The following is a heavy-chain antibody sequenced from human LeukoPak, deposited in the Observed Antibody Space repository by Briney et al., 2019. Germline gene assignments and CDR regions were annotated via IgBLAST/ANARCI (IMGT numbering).Heavy chain of an antibody. J-gene: IGHJ4*02. CDR3: ARWADESDDYVWGSYRLAPYYFDY. CDR1: GGSITSSSYY. V-gene: IGHV4-39*07. CDR2: IYYSGTT. D-gene: IGHD3-16*02. Sequence: SETLSLTCTVSGGSITSSSYYWGWIRQPPGKGLEWIGSIYYSGTTHYNPSLKSRVTISTDTSKNQFSLKLSSVTAADTAVYYCARWADESDDYVWGSYRLAPYYFDYWGQGTRVTVSS.